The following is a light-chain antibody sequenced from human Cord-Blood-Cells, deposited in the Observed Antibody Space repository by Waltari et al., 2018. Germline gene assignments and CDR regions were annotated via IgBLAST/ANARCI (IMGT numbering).Light chain of an antibody. CDR1: SSNTGSNN. CDR3: AAWDDSLSGRV. J-gene: IGLJ3*02. Sequence: QSVLTQPPSASGTPGQRVTISCSGSSSNTGSNNVYWYPQRPGTAPKLLSYRNNQRPEGVPDRFSGSKSGTSASLAISGLRSEDEADYYCAAWDDSLSGRVFGGGTKLTVL. V-gene: IGLV1-47*01. CDR2: RNN.